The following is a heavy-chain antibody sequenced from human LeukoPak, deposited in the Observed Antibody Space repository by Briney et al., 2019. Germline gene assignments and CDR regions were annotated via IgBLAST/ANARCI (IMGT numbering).Heavy chain of an antibody. V-gene: IGHV3-9*01. Sequence: GGSLRLSCAASGFTFDDYAMHWVRQAPGKGLEWVSGISWNSGSIGYADSVKGRFTISRDNAKNSLYLQMNSLRAEDTALYYCAKGMVRGVTALVFDYWGQGTLVTVSS. CDR1: GFTFDDYA. D-gene: IGHD3-10*01. CDR3: AKGMVRGVTALVFDY. CDR2: ISWNSGSI. J-gene: IGHJ4*02.